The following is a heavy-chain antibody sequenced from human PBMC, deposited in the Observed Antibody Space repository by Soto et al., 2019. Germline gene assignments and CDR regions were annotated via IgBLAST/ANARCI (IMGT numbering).Heavy chain of an antibody. D-gene: IGHD4-4*01. CDR2: ISWNSGII. CDR1: GFTFDDYA. Sequence: VQLVESGGGLVQPGRSLRLSCAASGFTFDDYAMHWVRQAPGQGLEWVSGISWNSGIIGYADSVKGRFTISRDNAKNDLYMQMNSLRAEDTALDYCAIDIWEKTTTYYCVDVWGRGTTVTVSS. J-gene: IGHJ6*03. CDR3: AIDIWEKTTTYYCVDV. V-gene: IGHV3-9*01.